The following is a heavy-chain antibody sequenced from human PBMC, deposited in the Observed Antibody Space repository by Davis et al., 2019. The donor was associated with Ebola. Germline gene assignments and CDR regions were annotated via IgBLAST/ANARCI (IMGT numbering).Heavy chain of an antibody. Sequence: GESLKISCAASGFTFSDYQMSWIRQAPGKGLEWVALISYDGSNKYYADSVKGRFTISRDNSKSMLYLEMNSLRPEDTAMYYCARGTGYYGPWGQGTLVTVSS. J-gene: IGHJ5*02. CDR2: ISYDGSNK. CDR1: GFTFSDYQ. V-gene: IGHV3-30-3*01. CDR3: ARGTGYYGP. D-gene: IGHD3-22*01.